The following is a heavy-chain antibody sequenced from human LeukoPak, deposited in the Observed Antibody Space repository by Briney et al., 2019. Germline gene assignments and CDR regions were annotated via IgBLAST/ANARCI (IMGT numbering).Heavy chain of an antibody. V-gene: IGHV3-30*18. Sequence: GGSLRLSCAASGFTFDDYGMSWVRQAPGKGLEWVAVISYDGSNKYYADSVKGRFTISRDNSKNTLYLQMNSLRAEDTAVYYCAKEEQQLVPFVNYWGQGTLVTVSS. D-gene: IGHD6-13*01. J-gene: IGHJ4*02. CDR2: ISYDGSNK. CDR1: GFTFDDYG. CDR3: AKEEQQLVPFVNY.